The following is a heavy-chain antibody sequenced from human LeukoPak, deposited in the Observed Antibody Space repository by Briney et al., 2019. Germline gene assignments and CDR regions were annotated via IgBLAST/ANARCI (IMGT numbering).Heavy chain of an antibody. D-gene: IGHD2-21*01. CDR1: GFTFSSYW. CDR2: IKQDGSEI. CDR3: ARGLGGADY. J-gene: IGHJ4*02. V-gene: IGHV3-7*01. Sequence: PGGSLRLSCAASGFTFSSYWMSWVRQAPGKGLEWVANIKQDGSEIYYVDSIKGRFTVSRDNAKNSVYLQMNSLRVEDTAAYYCARGLGGADYWGQGTLVTVSS.